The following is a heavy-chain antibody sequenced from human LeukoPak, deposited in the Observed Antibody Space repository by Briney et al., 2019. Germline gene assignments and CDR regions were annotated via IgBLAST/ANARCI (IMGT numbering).Heavy chain of an antibody. D-gene: IGHD5-12*01. J-gene: IGHJ4*02. CDR2: IDPNSGGT. Sequence: ASVKVSCKASGYTFTGYYMHWVRQAPGQGLEWMGWIDPNSGGTNYAQKFQGRVTMTRDTSISTAYMELSRLRSDDTAVYYCARDVVATISPGYWGQGTLVTVSS. CDR3: ARDVVATISPGY. CDR1: GYTFTGYY. V-gene: IGHV1-2*02.